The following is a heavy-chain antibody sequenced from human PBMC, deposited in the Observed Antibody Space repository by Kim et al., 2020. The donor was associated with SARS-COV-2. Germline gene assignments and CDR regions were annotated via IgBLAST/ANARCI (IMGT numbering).Heavy chain of an antibody. V-gene: IGHV3-30*18. CDR3: AKGQYYDFGRGYFVSTAYYRDA. J-gene: IGHJ6*03. Sequence: LSLTCAASGFTFSSYGMHWVRQAPGKGLECVAVISYDGSTKYYADSAKGRFTISRDNSKNTLYQQMNSLRAENTAVYYCAKGQYYDFGRGYFVSTAYYRDACGNGNTVTVSS. CDR1: GFTFSSYG. D-gene: IGHD3-3*01. CDR2: ISYDGSTK.